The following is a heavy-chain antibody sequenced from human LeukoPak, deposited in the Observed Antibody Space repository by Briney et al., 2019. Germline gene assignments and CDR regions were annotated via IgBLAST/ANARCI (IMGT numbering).Heavy chain of an antibody. V-gene: IGHV1-18*01. D-gene: IGHD3-22*01. CDR3: ARGDQYYYDRSGSRYYFDY. Sequence: GASVTVSCKASGYTFTSYGISWVRQAPGQGLEWMGWISTYNGNTNYAQKLQGRVTMTTDTSTSTAYMELRSLRSDDTAVYYCARGDQYYYDRSGSRYYFDYWGQGTLVTVSS. J-gene: IGHJ4*02. CDR1: GYTFTSYG. CDR2: ISTYNGNT.